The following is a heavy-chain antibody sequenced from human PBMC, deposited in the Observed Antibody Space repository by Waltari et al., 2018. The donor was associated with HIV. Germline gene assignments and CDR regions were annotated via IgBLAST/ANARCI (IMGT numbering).Heavy chain of an antibody. V-gene: IGHV4-59*01. J-gene: IGHJ4*02. CDR2: IYYSWNA. D-gene: IGHD3-22*01. Sequence: QVQLQESGPGLVKPSETLSLTCSVSGDSITTFSWNWIRQPPGKGLEWIGYIYYSWNANYNPSLKSRVSMSLDTSRNQFSLKLTSVTAADAAVYYCARGGTFDSAGHYLFVSWGQGTLVTVSS. CDR3: ARGGTFDSAGHYLFVS. CDR1: GDSITTFS.